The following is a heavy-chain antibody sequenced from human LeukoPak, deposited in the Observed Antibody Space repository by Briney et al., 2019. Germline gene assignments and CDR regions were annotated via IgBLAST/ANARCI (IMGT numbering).Heavy chain of an antibody. D-gene: IGHD5-24*01. CDR2: ISYDGSNK. CDR1: GFTFSSYA. V-gene: IGHV3-30*04. CDR3: AKDRNSDGYNLDY. Sequence: GGSLRLSCAASGFTFSSYAMHWVRQAPGKGLEWVAVISYDGSNKYYADSVKGRFTISRDNSKNTLYLQMNSLRAEDTAVYYCAKDRNSDGYNLDYWGQGTLVTVSS. J-gene: IGHJ4*02.